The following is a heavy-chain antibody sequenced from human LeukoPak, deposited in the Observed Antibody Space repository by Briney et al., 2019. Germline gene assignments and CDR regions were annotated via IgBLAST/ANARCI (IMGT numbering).Heavy chain of an antibody. CDR2: INPNSGGT. D-gene: IGHD6-13*01. V-gene: IGHV1-2*02. CDR3: ARDPGYSSSFDY. Sequence: ASVKLSCKASGYTFTGYYMHWVRQAPGQGLEWMGWINPNSGGTNYAQKFQGRVTMTRDTSISTAYMELSRLRSDDTAVYYCARDPGYSSSFDYWGQGTLVTVSS. CDR1: GYTFTGYY. J-gene: IGHJ4*02.